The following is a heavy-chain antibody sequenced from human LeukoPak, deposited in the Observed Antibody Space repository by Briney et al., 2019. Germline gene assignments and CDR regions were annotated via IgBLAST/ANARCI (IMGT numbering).Heavy chain of an antibody. D-gene: IGHD3-3*01. CDR3: ATERSGASYYVDY. CDR2: ISNSGSTI. J-gene: IGHJ4*02. V-gene: IGHV3-11*04. CDR1: GFTFSDYY. Sequence: PGGSLRLSCAASGFTFSDYYMSWIRQAPGKGLEWISHISNSGSTIYYADSVKGRFTISRDNAKNSLYLQMNSLRAEDTAVYYCATERSGASYYVDYWGQGTLVTVSS.